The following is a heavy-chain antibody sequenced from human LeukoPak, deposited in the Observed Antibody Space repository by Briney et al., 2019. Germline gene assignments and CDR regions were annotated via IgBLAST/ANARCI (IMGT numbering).Heavy chain of an antibody. V-gene: IGHV3-30-3*02. CDR2: ISYDGSNK. Sequence: PGGSLRLSCAASGFTFSSYAMHWVRQAPGKGLEWVAVISYDGSNKYYADSVKGRFTISRDNSKNTLYLQMNSLRAEDTAVYYCAMNSKPFNWGQGTLVTVSS. D-gene: IGHD4-23*01. J-gene: IGHJ4*02. CDR1: GFTFSSYA. CDR3: AMNSKPFN.